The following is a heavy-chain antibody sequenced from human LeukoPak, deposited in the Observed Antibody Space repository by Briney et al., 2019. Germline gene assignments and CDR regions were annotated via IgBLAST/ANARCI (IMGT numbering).Heavy chain of an antibody. CDR3: ARGHGTSWFPFDS. CDR2: ISDDDTTI. D-gene: IGHD6-13*01. V-gene: IGHV3-48*03. Sequence: PGGSLRLSCTGSGFSFSSYQMNWVRQAPGKGLEWVSHISDDDTTIYYADSVKGRFTIPRDDAKSSLYLEMKSVRAEDTAIYYCARGHGTSWFPFDSWGQGTLVTVSS. J-gene: IGHJ4*02. CDR1: GFSFSSYQ.